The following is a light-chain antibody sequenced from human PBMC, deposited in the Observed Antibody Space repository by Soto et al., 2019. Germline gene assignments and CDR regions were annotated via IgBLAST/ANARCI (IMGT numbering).Light chain of an antibody. CDR2: GAS. CDR3: QQYNNWPPSVG. Sequence: EIVMTQSPATLSVSPGERANLSCRPSQSVSSNLAWYQQKPGQAPRLLIYGASTRATGIPARFSGSGSGTEFTLTISSLQSEDFAVYYCQQYNNWPPSVGFGQGTKVDNK. CDR1: QSVSSN. V-gene: IGKV3-15*01. J-gene: IGKJ1*01.